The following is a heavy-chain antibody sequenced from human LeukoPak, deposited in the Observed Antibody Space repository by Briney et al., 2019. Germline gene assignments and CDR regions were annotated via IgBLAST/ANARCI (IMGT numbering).Heavy chain of an antibody. CDR2: IYYSGTT. CDR1: GASISSHY. D-gene: IGHD3-16*01. J-gene: IGHJ3*02. CDR3: ARFGDSAFDI. V-gene: IGHV4-59*11. Sequence: SETLSLTCTVSGASISSHYWSWIRQPPGKGLEWIGHIYYSGTTYYNPSLKSRLTLSVDRSKNQFSLELSSVTAADTAVYYCARFGDSAFDIWGQGTMVTVSS.